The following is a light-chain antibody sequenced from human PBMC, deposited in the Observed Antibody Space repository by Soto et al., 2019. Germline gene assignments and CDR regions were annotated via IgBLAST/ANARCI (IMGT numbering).Light chain of an antibody. CDR1: QSVSSY. CDR2: DAS. V-gene: IGKV3-11*01. J-gene: IGKJ1*01. CDR3: QQRSNWPT. Sequence: EIVLTQSPATLSLSPGERATLSCRASQSVSSYLAWYQQKPGQAPRLLIYDASNRATGIPARFSGSGSGTDFTLPISSLEPEDFAVYYCQQRSNWPTCGQGTKVEIK.